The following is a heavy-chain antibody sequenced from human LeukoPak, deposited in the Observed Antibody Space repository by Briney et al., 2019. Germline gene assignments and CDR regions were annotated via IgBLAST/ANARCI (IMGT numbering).Heavy chain of an antibody. CDR2: ISSSGSHI. V-gene: IGHV3-21*01. J-gene: IGHJ4*02. CDR1: GFTFSSFG. Sequence: GGSLRLSCAASGFTFSSFGMNWVRQAPGKGLEWASSISSSGSHIYYADSVKGRFTISRDNAKNSLYLQMNSLRAEDTAVYYCARGVGYFDWLLSYWGQGALVTVSS. CDR3: ARGVGYFDWLLSY. D-gene: IGHD3-9*01.